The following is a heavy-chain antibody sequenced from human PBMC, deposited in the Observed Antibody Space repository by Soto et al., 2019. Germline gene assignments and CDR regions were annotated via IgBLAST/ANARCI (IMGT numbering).Heavy chain of an antibody. CDR1: GGTSKTYS. J-gene: IGHJ5*02. CDR3: TFGLDYANSWPWFDP. V-gene: IGHV1-69*01. D-gene: IGHD3-22*01. Sequence: QVQLVQSGAEVKKPGSSVKVSCKASGGTSKTYSISWVRQAPGQGLEWMGGIIPVYRSTYYTQKFQGRVTITADESTSTAYMELSSLRSEDTAVYYCTFGLDYANSWPWFDPWGQGTLVTVSS. CDR2: IIPVYRST.